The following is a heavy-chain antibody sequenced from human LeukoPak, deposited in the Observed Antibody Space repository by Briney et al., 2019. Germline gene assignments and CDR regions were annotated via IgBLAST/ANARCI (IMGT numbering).Heavy chain of an antibody. V-gene: IGHV4-61*02. CDR3: ARDSTVTRGYYYYMDV. J-gene: IGHJ6*03. Sequence: PSETLSLTCTVSGGSISSGSYYWSWIRQPAGKGLEWIGRMYISGSTNYNPSLKSRVTKSEDSPKNHFSLKLSSVTAADTAGYYCARDSTVTRGYYYYMDVWGKGTTVTVPS. CDR2: MYISGST. D-gene: IGHD4-17*01. CDR1: GGSISSGSYY.